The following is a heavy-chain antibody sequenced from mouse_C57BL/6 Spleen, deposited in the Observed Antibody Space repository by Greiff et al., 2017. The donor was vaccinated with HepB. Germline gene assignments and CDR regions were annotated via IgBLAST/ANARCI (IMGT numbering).Heavy chain of an antibody. V-gene: IGHV1-15*01. CDR1: GYTFTDYE. D-gene: IGHD1-1*01. CDR2: IDPETGGT. Sequence: QVQLQQSGAELVRPGASVTLSCKASGYTFTDYEMHWVKQTPVHGLEWIGAIDPETGGTAYNQKFKGKAILTADKYSSTAYMELRSLTSEDAAVYYCTNILLRRLDFEDWGKGTTLTVSS. J-gene: IGHJ2*01. CDR3: TNILLRRLDFED.